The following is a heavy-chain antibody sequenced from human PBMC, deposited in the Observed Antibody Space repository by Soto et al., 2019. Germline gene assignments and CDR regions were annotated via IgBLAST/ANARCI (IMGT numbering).Heavy chain of an antibody. CDR3: ARSYDSSGYYFLGY. CDR1: GGSISSGGYY. CDR2: IYYSGST. J-gene: IGHJ4*02. Sequence: SETLSLTCTVSGGSISSGGYYWSWIRQHPGKGLEWIGYIYYSGSTYYNPSLKSRVTISVDTSKNQFSLKLSSVTAADTAVYYCARSYDSSGYYFLGYWGQGTLVTVSS. D-gene: IGHD3-22*01. V-gene: IGHV4-31*02.